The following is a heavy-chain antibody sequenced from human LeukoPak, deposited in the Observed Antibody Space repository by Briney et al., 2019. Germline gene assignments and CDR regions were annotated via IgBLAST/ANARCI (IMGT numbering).Heavy chain of an antibody. CDR3: ARVSAGRWIDY. Sequence: SETLSLTCSVSGGSISTYFWSWIRQPAGKGLEWIGRIYGGGGTNYSPSLKSRITMSVESSKSQISLKLTYMTAADTAVYFCARVSAGRWIDYWGQGILVTVSS. D-gene: IGHD6-13*01. V-gene: IGHV4-4*07. J-gene: IGHJ4*02. CDR2: IYGGGGT. CDR1: GGSISTYF.